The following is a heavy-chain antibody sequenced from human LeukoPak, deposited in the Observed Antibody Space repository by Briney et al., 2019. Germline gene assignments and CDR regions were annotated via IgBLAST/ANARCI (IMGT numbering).Heavy chain of an antibody. J-gene: IGHJ4*02. CDR2: INPNSGGT. V-gene: IGHV1-2*02. CDR3: ARVGVVVDDYFDY. D-gene: IGHD2-15*01. CDR1: GYTFTGYY. Sequence: ASVKVSCKASGYTFTGYYMHWVRQAPGQGLEWMGWINPNSGGTNYAQKFQGRVTMTRDTSISTAYMELSRLRSDGTAVYYCARVGVVVDDYFDYWGQGTLVTVSS.